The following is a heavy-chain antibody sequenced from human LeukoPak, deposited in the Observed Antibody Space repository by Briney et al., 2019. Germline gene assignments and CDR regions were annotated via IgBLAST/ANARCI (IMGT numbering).Heavy chain of an antibody. Sequence: PGGSLRLSCAASGFTFSSYWMHWVRQAPGKGLVWVSRINSDGSITSYADSVKGRFTISRDNAKNTLYLQMNSLRAEDTAVYYCARRRPTLPRCFDYWGQGTLVTVSP. CDR1: GFTFSSYW. J-gene: IGHJ4*02. CDR2: INSDGSIT. CDR3: ARRRPTLPRCFDY. D-gene: IGHD2-15*01. V-gene: IGHV3-74*01.